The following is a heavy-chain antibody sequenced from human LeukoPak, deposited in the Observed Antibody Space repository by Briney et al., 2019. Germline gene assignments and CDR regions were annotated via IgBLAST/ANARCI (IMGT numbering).Heavy chain of an antibody. CDR3: AKAGLWRYDFWSGYYTNGPYYYYYMDV. CDR1: GFTFSSYG. J-gene: IGHJ6*03. Sequence: GGSLRLSCAASGFTFSSYGMHWVRQAPGKGLEWVAVISYDGSNKYYADSVKGRFTISRDNSKNTLYLQMNSLRAEDTAVHYCAKAGLWRYDFWSGYYTNGPYYYYYMDVWGKGTTVTVSS. CDR2: ISYDGSNK. V-gene: IGHV3-30*18. D-gene: IGHD3-3*01.